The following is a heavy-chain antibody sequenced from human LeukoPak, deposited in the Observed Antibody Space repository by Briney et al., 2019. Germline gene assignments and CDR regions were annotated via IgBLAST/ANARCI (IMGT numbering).Heavy chain of an antibody. CDR3: AREGYYDSSGYYYVFDY. CDR1: GFTFNSYS. V-gene: IGHV3-30*04. D-gene: IGHD3-22*01. J-gene: IGHJ4*02. Sequence: PGGSLRLSCAASGFTFNSYSMHWIRQAPGKGLEWVALISYDGSNKDYANSVKGRFTISRDNSKNTLYVQINSLRAEDTAVYYCAREGYYDSSGYYYVFDYWGQGTLVTVSS. CDR2: ISYDGSNK.